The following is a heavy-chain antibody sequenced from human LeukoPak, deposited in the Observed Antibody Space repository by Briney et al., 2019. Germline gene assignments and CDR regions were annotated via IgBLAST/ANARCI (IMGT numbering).Heavy chain of an antibody. Sequence: GEPLNISCKASGYSFTSYWIAWVRQTPGKGLELMGFIYPTDSDTTYTPSFQGQVTISVDKTINTAYLQWRSLKASDCAIYYCAYGDNAFDLWGQGTMVTVSP. V-gene: IGHV5-51*01. J-gene: IGHJ3*01. CDR2: IYPTDSDT. D-gene: IGHD4-17*01. CDR1: GYSFTSYW. CDR3: AYGDNAFDL.